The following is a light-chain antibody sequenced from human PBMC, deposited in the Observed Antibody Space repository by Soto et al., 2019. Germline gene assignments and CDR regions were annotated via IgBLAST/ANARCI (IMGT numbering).Light chain of an antibody. J-gene: IGLJ3*02. CDR2: GNS. V-gene: IGLV1-40*01. CDR1: SSNIGAGYD. Sequence: QSVPTQPPSVSGAPGQRVTISCTGTSSNIGAGYDVYWYQQLPGTAPKLLIYGNSNRPSGVPDRFSGSKSGTSASLAITGLQAEDEADYYCQSYDSSLSGLWVFGGGTKLTVL. CDR3: QSYDSSLSGLWV.